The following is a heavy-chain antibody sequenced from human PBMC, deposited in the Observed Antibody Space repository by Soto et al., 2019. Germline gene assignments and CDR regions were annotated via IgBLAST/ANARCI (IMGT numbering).Heavy chain of an antibody. CDR2: ISSSGSTI. D-gene: IGHD3-3*01. CDR3: AREVYYDFWCCYMWRGRAA. CDR1: GFTFSDYY. V-gene: IGHV3-11*04. J-gene: IGHJ6*02. Sequence: GSLTLSWAPSGFTFSDYYISWIRQAAGRGREWVSYISSSGSTIYYADSVKGRLSLSQANAKNSLYLQMNRLRDEDTAVYYCAREVYYDFWCCYMWRGRAAWGQGTMVTDAS.